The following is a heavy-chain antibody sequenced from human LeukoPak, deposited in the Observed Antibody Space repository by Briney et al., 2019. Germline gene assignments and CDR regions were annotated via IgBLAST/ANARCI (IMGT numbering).Heavy chain of an antibody. CDR1: GFTFRTYW. D-gene: IGHD3-3*01. CDR2: IKQDGSEK. J-gene: IGHJ6*03. CDR3: ARAALGTICGVVRYYYYYYMDV. V-gene: IGHV3-7*01. Sequence: QAGGSLRLSCAASGFTFRTYWMSWVRQAPGKGLEWVANIKQDGSEKYYVDSVKGRFTISRANAKNSLYLQMNSLRAEDTAVYYCARAALGTICGVVRYYYYYYMDVWGKGTTVTVSS.